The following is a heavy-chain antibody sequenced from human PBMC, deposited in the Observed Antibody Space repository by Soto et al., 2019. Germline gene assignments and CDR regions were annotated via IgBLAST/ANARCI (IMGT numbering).Heavy chain of an antibody. CDR3: AFFLAAIAAAVPHVY. J-gene: IGHJ4*02. CDR2: ISAYNGNT. CDR1: GYTFTSYG. Sequence: ASVKVSCKASGYTFTSYGISWVRQAPGQGLEWMGWISAYNGNTNYAQKLQGRVTMTTDTSTSTAYMELRSLRSDDTAVYYCAFFLAAIAAAVPHVYWGQGPXVTVSS. D-gene: IGHD6-13*01. V-gene: IGHV1-18*01.